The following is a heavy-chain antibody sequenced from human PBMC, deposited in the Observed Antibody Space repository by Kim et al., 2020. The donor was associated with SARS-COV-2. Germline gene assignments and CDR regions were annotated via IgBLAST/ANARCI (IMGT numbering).Heavy chain of an antibody. CDR1: GGSIRDDNYY. Sequence: SETLSLTCSVSGGSIRDDNYYWGWIRQSPGKGLEWIASINFSGRKFREWSLESRLTISVEPSKNQFSLQLRSVTAADTAVYYCARHSDNPRKVVVYFDSWGQGTLVTVSS. J-gene: IGHJ4*02. CDR3: ARHSDNPRKVVVYFDS. CDR2: INFSGRK. V-gene: IGHV4-39*01. D-gene: IGHD2-21*01.